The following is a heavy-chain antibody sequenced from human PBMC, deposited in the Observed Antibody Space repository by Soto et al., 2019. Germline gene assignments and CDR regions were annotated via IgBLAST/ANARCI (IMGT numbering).Heavy chain of an antibody. CDR3: ARDDVLCDGGRCYGVPLDA. CDR1: GFTVSSKY. Sequence: EVHLVESGGGLVQPGGSLRLSCAASGFTVSSKYMSWVRQAPGKGLEWGSLIQIGGPTYYADSVKGRFTISRDTSENTLQLQMDILRAEDTAVYYCARDDVLCDGGRCYGVPLDAWGKGTTVTVSS. V-gene: IGHV3-66*01. J-gene: IGHJ6*04. D-gene: IGHD2-15*01. CDR2: IQIGGPT.